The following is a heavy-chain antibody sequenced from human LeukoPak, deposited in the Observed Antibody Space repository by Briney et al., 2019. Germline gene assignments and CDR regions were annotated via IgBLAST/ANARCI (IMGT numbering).Heavy chain of an antibody. CDR3: ARGYCTNTNCFVDSPLDV. CDR2: ISSSSSYI. J-gene: IGHJ6*02. CDR1: GFTFSSYS. V-gene: IGHV3-21*01. D-gene: IGHD2-2*01. Sequence: PGGSLRLSCAASGFTFSSYSMNWVRQAPGKGLEWVSSISSSSSYIYYADSVKGRFTISRDNAKNSLYLQMNSLRAEDTAVYYCARGYCTNTNCFVDSPLDVWGQGTTVTVSS.